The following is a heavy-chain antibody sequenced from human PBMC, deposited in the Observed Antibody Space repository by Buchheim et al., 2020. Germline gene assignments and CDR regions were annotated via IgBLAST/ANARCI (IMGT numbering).Heavy chain of an antibody. V-gene: IGHV3-30*18. J-gene: IGHJ6*02. CDR3: AKDLRYGGNSLYYYYGMDV. CDR1: GFTFSSXG. D-gene: IGHD4-23*01. CDR2: ISYDGSTK. Sequence: QVQLVESGGGVVQPGRSLRLSCAASGFTFSSXGMHWVRQAPGKGLEGVAVISYDGSTKYYADSVKGRFXLSRDKSKKTLYLQMNSLRAEDTAVYYCAKDLRYGGNSLYYYYGMDVWGQGTT.